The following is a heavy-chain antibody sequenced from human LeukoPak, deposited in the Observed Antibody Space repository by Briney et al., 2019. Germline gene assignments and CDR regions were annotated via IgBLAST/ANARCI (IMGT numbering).Heavy chain of an antibody. V-gene: IGHV3-23*01. D-gene: IGHD3-9*01. J-gene: IGHJ4*02. Sequence: PGGSLRLSCAPSGFTFSSYAMRWVRQAPGKGVEWVSGIGASGGSTYYADSVKGRFTISRDNSKNTLYLQMNSLRTEDTAVYYCAKAEGYDILTGLDYWGQGTLVTVSS. CDR1: GFTFSSYA. CDR3: AKAEGYDILTGLDY. CDR2: IGASGGST.